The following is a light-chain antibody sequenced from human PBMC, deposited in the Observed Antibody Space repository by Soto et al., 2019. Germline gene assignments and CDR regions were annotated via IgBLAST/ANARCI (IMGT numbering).Light chain of an antibody. CDR3: SSYTTSNTGQIF. CDR2: DVS. J-gene: IGLJ1*01. V-gene: IGLV2-14*03. Sequence: QSALTQPASVSGSPGQSITISCTGTSSDVGGYNYVSWYQHHPGKAPKLLIYDVSNRPSGISNRFSGSKSDNTASLTISGLHPEDEADYYCSSYTTSNTGQIFVATGTKVTVL. CDR1: SSDVGGYNY.